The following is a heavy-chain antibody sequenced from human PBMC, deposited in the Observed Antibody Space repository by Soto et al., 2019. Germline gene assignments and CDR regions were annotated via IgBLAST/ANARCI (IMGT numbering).Heavy chain of an antibody. V-gene: IGHV1-18*04. CDR2: ISAYNGNT. CDR3: ARDHPPDSGSLAYYYYGMDV. J-gene: IGHJ6*02. D-gene: IGHD1-26*01. CDR1: GYTFTGYY. Sequence: ASVKVSCKASGYTFTGYYMHWVRQDPGQGLEWMGWISAYNGNTNYAQKLQGRVTMTTDTSTSTAYMELRSLRSDDTAVYYCARDHPPDSGSLAYYYYGMDVWGQGTTVTVSS.